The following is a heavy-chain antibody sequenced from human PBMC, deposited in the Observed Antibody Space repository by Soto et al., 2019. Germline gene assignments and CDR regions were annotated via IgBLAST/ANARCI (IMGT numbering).Heavy chain of an antibody. CDR3: AKDSLAIPEGGYDY. J-gene: IGHJ4*02. D-gene: IGHD5-12*01. CDR1: GFTFSSYA. Sequence: EVQLLESGGGLVQPGGSLRLSCAASGFTFSSYAMSWVRQAPGKGLEWVSAISGSGGSTYYADSVKGRFTISRDNSKNTLYLQRNSLRAEDTAVYYCAKDSLAIPEGGYDYWGQGTLVTVSS. CDR2: ISGSGGST. V-gene: IGHV3-23*01.